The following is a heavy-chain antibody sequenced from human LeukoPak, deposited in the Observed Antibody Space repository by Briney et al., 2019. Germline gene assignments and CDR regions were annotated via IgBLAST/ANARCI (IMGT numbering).Heavy chain of an antibody. J-gene: IGHJ3*02. D-gene: IGHD2-15*01. CDR3: AKVMRDCSGGSCLTRPDAFDI. Sequence: GRSLRLSCAASGFTFSSYGMHWVRQAPGKGLEWVAVISYDGSNKYYADSVKGRFTISRDNSKNTLYLQMNSLRAEDTAVYYCAKVMRDCSGGSCLTRPDAFDIWGQGTMVTVSS. CDR1: GFTFSSYG. CDR2: ISYDGSNK. V-gene: IGHV3-30*18.